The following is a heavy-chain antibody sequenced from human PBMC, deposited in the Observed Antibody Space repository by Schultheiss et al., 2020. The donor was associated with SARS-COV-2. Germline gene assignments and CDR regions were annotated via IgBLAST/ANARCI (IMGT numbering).Heavy chain of an antibody. D-gene: IGHD2-2*01. CDR3: ARDVGYCSSTSCYDAFDI. CDR1: GGSISSYY. CDR2: IYYSGST. V-gene: IGHV4-4*07. J-gene: IGHJ3*02. Sequence: SETLSLTCTVSGGSISSYYWSWIRQPAGKGLEWIGSIYYSGSTYYNPSLKSRVTISVDTSKNQFSLKLSSVTAADTAVYYCARDVGYCSSTSCYDAFDIWGQGTMVTVSS.